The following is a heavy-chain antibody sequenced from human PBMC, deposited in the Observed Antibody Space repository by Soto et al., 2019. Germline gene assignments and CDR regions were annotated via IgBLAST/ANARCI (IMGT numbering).Heavy chain of an antibody. CDR1: GGTFSSYA. V-gene: IGHV1-69*06. CDR3: ARDVGLGENYY. CDR2: IIPIFGTA. D-gene: IGHD3-3*01. J-gene: IGHJ4*02. Sequence: QVQLVQSGAVVQKPGSSVNVSCKASGGTFSSYAISWVRQAPGQGLEWMGGIIPIFGTANYAQRFQGRVTITAYKSTGTAYMELSSLRSEDTAVYDCARDVGLGENYYWGQGTLVTVSS.